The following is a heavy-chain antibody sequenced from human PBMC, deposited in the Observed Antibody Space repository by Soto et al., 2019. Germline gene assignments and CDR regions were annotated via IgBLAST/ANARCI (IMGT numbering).Heavy chain of an antibody. V-gene: IGHV4-31*03. CDR2: IYYSGST. CDR3: ARVFGFSGMDV. CDR1: GGSISSGGYY. Sequence: QVQLQESGPGLVKPSQTLSLTCTVSGGSISSGGYYWSWIRPHPGKGLEWIGYIYYSGSTYYNPSLKNRVNISVDTSKNQFSLKLSSVTAADTAVYYCARVFGFSGMDVWGQGTTVTVSS. D-gene: IGHD3-3*01. J-gene: IGHJ6*02.